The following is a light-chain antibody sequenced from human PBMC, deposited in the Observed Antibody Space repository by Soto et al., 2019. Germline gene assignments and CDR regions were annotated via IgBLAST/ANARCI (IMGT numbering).Light chain of an antibody. V-gene: IGKV3-20*01. CDR1: HSINTSF. Sequence: EIVLTQSPGTLSLSPGDRATLSCRASHSINTSFLAWFQQQPGQAPRLLIYAASIRAIGIPDRFSGSASETDITLTITRLEHEDCGVYYCQQYVRAPFRLGPGIKVDIK. J-gene: IGKJ3*01. CDR2: AAS. CDR3: QQYVRAPFR.